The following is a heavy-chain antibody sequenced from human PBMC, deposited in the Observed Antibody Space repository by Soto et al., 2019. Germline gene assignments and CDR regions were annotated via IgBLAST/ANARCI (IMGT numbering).Heavy chain of an antibody. J-gene: IGHJ4*02. CDR3: ARDTSTRTRVFDS. CDR1: GGSISSDYYF. CDR2: IYYTGTT. V-gene: IGHV4-31*03. Sequence: SETLSLTCSVSGGSISSDYYFWTWIRQHPGGGLEWIGNIYYTGTTSSNPSLQSRVSISIDTSKTKLSLKLTSVTAADTAVYFCARDTSTRTRVFDSWGQGILVTVSS. D-gene: IGHD2-8*01.